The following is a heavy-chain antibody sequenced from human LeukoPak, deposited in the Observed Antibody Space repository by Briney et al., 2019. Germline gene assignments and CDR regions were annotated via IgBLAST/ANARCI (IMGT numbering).Heavy chain of an antibody. CDR1: GGTFSSYA. CDR3: ARDRSENTAMAPYYYYGMDV. D-gene: IGHD5-18*01. J-gene: IGHJ6*02. CDR2: IIPIFGTA. Sequence: SVKVSCKASGGTFSSYAISWVRQAPGQGLEWMGGIIPIFGTANYAQKFQGRVTITADKSTSTAYMELSSLRSEDTAVYYCARDRSENTAMAPYYYYGMDVWGQGTTVTVSS. V-gene: IGHV1-69*06.